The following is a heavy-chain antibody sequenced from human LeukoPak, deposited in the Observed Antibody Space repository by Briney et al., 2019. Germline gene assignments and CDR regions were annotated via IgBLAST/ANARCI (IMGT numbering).Heavy chain of an antibody. CDR2: IYHSGSP. J-gene: IGHJ5*02. CDR1: GYSINSGYY. CDR3: ARDSWNYAGGFDP. Sequence: SETLSPTCTVSGYSINSGYYWGWLRQPPGKGLEWIGSIYHSGSPYYNPSLKSRVTISLDTSKNQFSLNLTSVTAADTAVYYCARDSWNYAGGFDPWGQGTLVTVSS. D-gene: IGHD1-7*01. V-gene: IGHV4-38-2*02.